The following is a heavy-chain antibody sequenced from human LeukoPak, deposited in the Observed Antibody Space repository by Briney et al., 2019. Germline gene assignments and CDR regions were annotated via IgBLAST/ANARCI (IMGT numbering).Heavy chain of an antibody. J-gene: IGHJ4*02. D-gene: IGHD3-10*01. V-gene: IGHV3-53*01. CDR2: IYSGGST. CDR3: ARTRGLYYFDY. Sequence: GSLRLSCAASGFTVSSNYMSWVRQAPGKGLEWVSVIYSGGSTYYADSVKGRFTISRDNSKNTLYLQMNSLRAEDTAVYYCARTRGLYYFDYWGQGTLVTVSS. CDR1: GFTVSSNY.